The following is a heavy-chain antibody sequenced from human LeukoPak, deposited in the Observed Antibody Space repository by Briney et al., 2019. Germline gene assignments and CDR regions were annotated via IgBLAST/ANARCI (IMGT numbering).Heavy chain of an antibody. CDR1: GGSISSSSYY. V-gene: IGHV4-39*07. D-gene: IGHD3-3*01. Sequence: SETLSLTCTVSGGSISSSSYYWGWIRQPPGKGLEWIGSIYYSGSTYYNPSLKSRVTISVDTSKNQFSLKLSSVTAADTAVYYCARILGSRSGPKDYWGQGTLVTVSS. CDR3: ARILGSRSGPKDY. J-gene: IGHJ4*02. CDR2: IYYSGST.